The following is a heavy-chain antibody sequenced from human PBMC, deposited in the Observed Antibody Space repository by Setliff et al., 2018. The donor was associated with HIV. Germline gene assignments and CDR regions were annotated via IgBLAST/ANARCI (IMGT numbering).Heavy chain of an antibody. CDR3: ARRRPNWYFDL. V-gene: IGHV4-39*07. CDR1: GGSLSSSNYY. CDR2: INHSGST. Sequence: SETLSLTCTVSGGSLSSSNYYCGWIRQPPGKGLEWIGSINHSGSTNYNPSLKSRVTISVDTSKNQFSLKLSSVTAADTAVYYCARRRPNWYFDLWGRGTLVTVSS. J-gene: IGHJ2*01.